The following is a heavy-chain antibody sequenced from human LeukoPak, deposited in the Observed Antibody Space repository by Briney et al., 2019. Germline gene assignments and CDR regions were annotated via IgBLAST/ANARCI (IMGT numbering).Heavy chain of an antibody. D-gene: IGHD2-2*01. V-gene: IGHV1-2*02. CDR3: ANKPRSTSRFDP. Sequence: ASVKVSCKASGYTFTGYYLHWVRQAPGQGLEWMGWINPDTGGTNYAQKFQGRVTMTRDTSISTAYMELSWLRSDDTAVYYCANKPRSTSRFDPWGQGTLVTVSS. CDR2: INPDTGGT. J-gene: IGHJ5*02. CDR1: GYTFTGYY.